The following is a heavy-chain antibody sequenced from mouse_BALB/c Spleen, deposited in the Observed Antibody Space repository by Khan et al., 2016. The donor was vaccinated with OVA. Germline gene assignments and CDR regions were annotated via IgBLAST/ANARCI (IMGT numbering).Heavy chain of an antibody. V-gene: IGHV2-6-7*01. CDR3: ARAYYGDDDYALHA. CDR1: GFSLTGYG. D-gene: IGHD2-9*01. CDR2: IWGNGNT. J-gene: IGHJ4*01. Sequence: QVQLKESGPGLVAPSQSLSITCTVSGFSLTGYGVNWVRQPPGKGLEWLGMIWGNGNTDYNSAHKYRLSIRKANFKSQVCLKMNSLQTDDTARSYCARAYYGDDDYALHAWGQGTSVTFPS.